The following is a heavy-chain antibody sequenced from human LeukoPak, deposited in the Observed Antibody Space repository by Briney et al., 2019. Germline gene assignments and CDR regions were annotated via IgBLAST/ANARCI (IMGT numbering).Heavy chain of an antibody. CDR2: MRYDENNK. Sequence: GGSLRLSCAASGFTFSSYGMHWVRQAPGKGLECVAFMRYDENNKYYADSVKGRFTISRDNSKNTLSLQMNSLRAEDTAVYYCAKSMDILTGYLWSLDYWGQGTLVTVSS. V-gene: IGHV3-30*02. D-gene: IGHD3-9*01. J-gene: IGHJ4*02. CDR3: AKSMDILTGYLWSLDY. CDR1: GFTFSSYG.